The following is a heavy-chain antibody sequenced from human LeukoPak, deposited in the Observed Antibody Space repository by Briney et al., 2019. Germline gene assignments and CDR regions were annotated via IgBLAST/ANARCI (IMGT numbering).Heavy chain of an antibody. D-gene: IGHD6-13*01. CDR2: ILPGGGDT. J-gene: IGHJ4*02. V-gene: IGHV3-23*01. CDR1: GFTFSSYA. Sequence: PGGSLRLSCAASGFTFSSYAMTWVRQAPGKGLEWVSTILPGGGDTYYADSVKGRFTISRDTSKNTLYLQVNTLRVEDTAVYYCAKAWPAAGTFDSWGQGSLVTVSS. CDR3: AKAWPAAGTFDS.